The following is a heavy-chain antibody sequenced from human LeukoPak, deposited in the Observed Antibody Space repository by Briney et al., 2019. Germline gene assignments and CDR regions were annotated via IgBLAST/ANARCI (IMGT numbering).Heavy chain of an antibody. D-gene: IGHD5-18*01. Sequence: PSETLSLTCTVSGGSISCRSYYWGWIRQPPGRGLEWIGSIYYSRSTYYNPSLKSRVTISVDTSKNQFSLKLSSVTAADTAVYYCARQLWLQPRFDYWGQGTLVTVSS. J-gene: IGHJ4*02. CDR3: ARQLWLQPRFDY. CDR2: IYYSRST. CDR1: GGSISCRSYY. V-gene: IGHV4-39*01.